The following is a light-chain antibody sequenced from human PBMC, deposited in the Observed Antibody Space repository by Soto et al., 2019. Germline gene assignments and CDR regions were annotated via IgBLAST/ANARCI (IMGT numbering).Light chain of an antibody. J-gene: IGLJ2*01. CDR3: AAWDDSLSGRVV. V-gene: IGLV1-47*02. CDR2: SNN. Sequence: QSVLTQPPSASGTPGQRATISCSGSSSNIGSNYVYWYQQLPGTAPKLLIYSNNQRPSGVPDRFSGSKSGTSASLAISGLRSEDEADYYCAAWDDSLSGRVVFGGGTKLTVL. CDR1: SSNIGSNY.